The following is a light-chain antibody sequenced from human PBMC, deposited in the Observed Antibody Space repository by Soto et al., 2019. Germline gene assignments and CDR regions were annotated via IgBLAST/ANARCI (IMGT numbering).Light chain of an antibody. Sequence: QSALTQPASLSGSPGQSIPISCTGTSSDIGAYDYVSWFQQHPGKAPTLMISEVNNRPSGVSNRFSGSKSGNTAYLTISGLQVEDEAEYFCFSFTTNSTHVFVTGTKLTVL. J-gene: IGLJ1*01. V-gene: IGLV2-14*01. CDR1: SSDIGAYDY. CDR2: EVN. CDR3: FSFTTNSTHV.